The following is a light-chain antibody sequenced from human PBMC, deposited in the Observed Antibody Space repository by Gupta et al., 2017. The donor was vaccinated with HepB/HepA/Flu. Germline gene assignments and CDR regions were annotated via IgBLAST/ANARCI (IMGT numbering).Light chain of an antibody. CDR2: DAS. V-gene: IGKV3-20*01. CDR1: QSVANDF. CDR3: HHYTTTEWT. Sequence: EIVLTQSPDTLSVSPGERATLTCRASQSVANDFLGWYQQQPGQAPRLLIFDASNRATGIPARFSGSGSGTDFTLTISRLEPEEYAVYYCHHYTTTEWTFGQGTKVDIK. J-gene: IGKJ1*01.